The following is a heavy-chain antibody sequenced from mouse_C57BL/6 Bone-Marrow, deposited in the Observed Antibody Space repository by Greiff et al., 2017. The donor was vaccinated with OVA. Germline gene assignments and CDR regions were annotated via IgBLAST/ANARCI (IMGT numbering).Heavy chain of an antibody. CDR2: IYPRSGNT. V-gene: IGHV1-81*01. Sequence: VQLQQSGAELARPGASVKLSCKASGYTFTSYGISWVKQRTGQGLEWIGEIYPRSGNTYYNEKFKGKATLTADKSSSTAYMELRSLTSEDSVVYFCAREYGNYWFAYWGQGTLVTVSA. CDR1: GYTFTSYG. D-gene: IGHD2-10*02. J-gene: IGHJ3*01. CDR3: AREYGNYWFAY.